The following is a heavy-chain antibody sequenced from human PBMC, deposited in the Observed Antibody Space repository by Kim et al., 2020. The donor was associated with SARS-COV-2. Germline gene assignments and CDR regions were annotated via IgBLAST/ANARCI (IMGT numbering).Heavy chain of an antibody. V-gene: IGHV4-34*01. CDR1: GGSFSGYY. J-gene: IGHJ6*02. D-gene: IGHD3-10*01. CDR3: ARGPTLLWFGRNKDYYYGMDV. CDR2: INHSGST. Sequence: SETLSLTCAVYGGSFSGYYWSWIRQPPGKGLEWIGEINHSGSTNYNPSLKSRVTISVDTSKNQSSLKLSSVTAADTAVYYCARGPTLLWFGRNKDYYYGMDVWGQGTTVTVSS.